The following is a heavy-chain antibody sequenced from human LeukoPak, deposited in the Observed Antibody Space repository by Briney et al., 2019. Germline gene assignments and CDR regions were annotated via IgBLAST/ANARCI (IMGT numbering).Heavy chain of an antibody. CDR3: ARHRNTGTTRGFFDY. CDR1: GGSISSSAYY. CDR2: IHYGGNT. D-gene: IGHD1-7*01. V-gene: IGHV4-39*01. J-gene: IGHJ4*02. Sequence: SQTLSLTCTVSGGSISSSAYYWGWIRQPPGKGLEWIGNIHYGGNTYYTPSLKGRVTTSVDTSKNQFSLRLTSVTAADTAMYYCARHRNTGTTRGFFDYWGQGTLVTVSS.